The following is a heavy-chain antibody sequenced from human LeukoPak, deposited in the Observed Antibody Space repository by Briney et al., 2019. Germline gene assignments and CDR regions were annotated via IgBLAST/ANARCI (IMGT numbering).Heavy chain of an antibody. CDR3: ARECRSTSCYGGGPYYYYYGMDV. CDR1: GYTFTGYY. Sequence: ASVKVSCKASGYTFTGYYMHWVRQAPGQGLEWMGWINPNSGGTNYAQKFQGRVTMTRDTSISTAYMELSRLRSDDPAVYYCARECRSTSCYGGGPYYYYYGMDVWGQGTTVTVSS. D-gene: IGHD2-2*01. CDR2: INPNSGGT. V-gene: IGHV1-2*02. J-gene: IGHJ6*02.